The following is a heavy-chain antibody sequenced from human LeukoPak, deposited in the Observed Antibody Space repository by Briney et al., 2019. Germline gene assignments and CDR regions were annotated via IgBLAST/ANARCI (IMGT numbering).Heavy chain of an antibody. V-gene: IGHV3-53*01. CDR2: IYSGGST. CDR1: GFTVSSNY. J-gene: IGHJ4*02. D-gene: IGHD6-13*01. Sequence: QPGGSLRLSCAASGFTVSSNYMSWVRQAPGKGLEWVSVIYSGGSTYYADSVKGRFTISRDNSKNTLYLQMNSLRAEDTAVYYCARGKRYSSSWYAFDYWGQGTLVTVSS. CDR3: ARGKRYSSSWYAFDY.